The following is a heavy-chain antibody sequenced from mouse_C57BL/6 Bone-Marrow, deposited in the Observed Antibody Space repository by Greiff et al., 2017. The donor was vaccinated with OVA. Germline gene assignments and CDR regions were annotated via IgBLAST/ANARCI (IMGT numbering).Heavy chain of an antibody. CDR3: ARGGVYYSNYDWSLDV. V-gene: IGHV1-18*01. J-gene: IGHJ1*03. CDR2: INPNNGGT. CDR1: GYTFTDYN. D-gene: IGHD2-5*01. Sequence: EVKLQESGPELVKPGASVKIPCKASGYTFTDYNMDWVKQSHGKSLEWIGDINPNNGGTIYNQKFKGKATLTVDKSSSTAYMELRSLTSEDTAVYYCARGGVYYSNYDWSLDVWGTGTTVTVSS.